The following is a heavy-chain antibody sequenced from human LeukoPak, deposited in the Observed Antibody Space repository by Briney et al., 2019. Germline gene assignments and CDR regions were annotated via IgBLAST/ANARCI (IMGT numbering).Heavy chain of an antibody. Sequence: GGSLRLSCAASGFTFSSYSMNWVRQAPGKGLEWVSSISSSSSYIYYADSVKGRFTISRDNAKNSLYLQMNSLRAEDTAVYYCARDGVDFWSGSYYYYYYYMDVWGKGTTVTVSS. J-gene: IGHJ6*03. D-gene: IGHD3-3*01. V-gene: IGHV3-21*01. CDR1: GFTFSSYS. CDR2: ISSSSSYI. CDR3: ARDGVDFWSGSYYYYYYYMDV.